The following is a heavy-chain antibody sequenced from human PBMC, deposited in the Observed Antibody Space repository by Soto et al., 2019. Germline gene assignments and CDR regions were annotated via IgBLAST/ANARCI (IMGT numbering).Heavy chain of an antibody. CDR2: ISGSGRIT. V-gene: IGHV3-23*01. J-gene: IGHJ4*02. Sequence: PGGSLRLSCVASGFSFSAYAMSWVRQSPGKDFEWVSTISGSGRITDYADSVKGRFTTSKDTSTNTLYLHMNSLTADDTALYYCVEERIELWLIDYWGQGTLVTVSS. CDR1: GFSFSAYA. D-gene: IGHD3-16*01. CDR3: VEERIELWLIDY.